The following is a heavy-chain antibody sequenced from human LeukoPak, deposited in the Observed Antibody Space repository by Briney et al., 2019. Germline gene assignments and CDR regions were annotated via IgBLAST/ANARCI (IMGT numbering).Heavy chain of an antibody. CDR3: ARRYVLGVFSTWNWFDP. V-gene: IGHV5-10-1*01. J-gene: IGHJ5*02. D-gene: IGHD3-10*02. CDR1: GYTFNSFS. CDR2: IDPSESYT. Sequence: GGSLQISCQASGYTFNSFSIIGVRQMPGKGLEWMGTIDPSESYTSYSPSFQGHVTISTDQSTNTAYLQWRSLKVSDTAMYFCARRYVLGVFSTWNWFDPWGQGTLVTVSS.